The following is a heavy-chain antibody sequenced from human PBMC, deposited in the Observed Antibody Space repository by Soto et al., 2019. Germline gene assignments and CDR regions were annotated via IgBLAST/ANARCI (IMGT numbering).Heavy chain of an antibody. CDR3: ARSLTGATEPNLDY. V-gene: IGHV4-59*01. J-gene: IGHJ4*02. CDR2: IYYSGST. CDR1: CGSISSYY. D-gene: IGHD1-26*01. Sequence: SGTPSLTCPVSCGSISSYYWGWIPQPPGKGLEWIGYIYYSGSTNYNPSLKSRVTISVDTSKNQFSLKLSSVTAADTAVYYCARSLTGATEPNLDYWGQGTLVTVSS.